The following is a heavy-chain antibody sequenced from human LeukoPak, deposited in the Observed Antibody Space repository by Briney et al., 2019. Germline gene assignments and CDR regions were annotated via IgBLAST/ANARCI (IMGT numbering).Heavy chain of an antibody. CDR2: ISFSSTYI. V-gene: IGHV3-21*01. CDR1: GFTFSSSN. Sequence: AGGSLRLSCAASGFTFSSSNMNWVRQAPGKGLEWVSSISFSSTYIYYADSVKGRFTISRDNAKNSLYLQMNSLRAEDTAVYYCARDRIVGATDAFDIWGQGTMVTVSS. J-gene: IGHJ3*02. D-gene: IGHD1-26*01. CDR3: ARDRIVGATDAFDI.